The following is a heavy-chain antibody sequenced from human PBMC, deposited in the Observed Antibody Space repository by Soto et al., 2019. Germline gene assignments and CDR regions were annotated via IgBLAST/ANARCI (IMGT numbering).Heavy chain of an antibody. CDR1: GYTFTRYG. V-gene: IGHV1-18*01. Sequence: QVQLVQSGAEVKNPGASVKVSCKASGYTFTRYGIGWARQAPGQGLEWMGWINTYNGNTNYAQNVQGRVTLTTDTSTSTAYMELRSRRPNATAIYYCAMVDVYVTPSPQDVWGQGPTVIVSS. J-gene: IGHJ6*02. CDR2: INTYNGNT. CDR3: AMVDVYVTPSPQDV. D-gene: IGHD3-16*01.